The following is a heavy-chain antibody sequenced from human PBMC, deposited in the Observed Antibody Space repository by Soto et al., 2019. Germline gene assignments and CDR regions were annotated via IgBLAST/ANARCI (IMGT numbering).Heavy chain of an antibody. Sequence: ASVKVSCKASGYTFTGYYMHWVRQAPGQGLEWMGWINPNSGGTNYAQKFQGWVTMTRDTSISTAYMELSRLRSDDTAVYYCARDGGRYQLLRYYFDYWGQGTLVTVSS. V-gene: IGHV1-2*04. CDR1: GYTFTGYY. CDR2: INPNSGGT. CDR3: ARDGGRYQLLRYYFDY. J-gene: IGHJ4*02. D-gene: IGHD2-2*01.